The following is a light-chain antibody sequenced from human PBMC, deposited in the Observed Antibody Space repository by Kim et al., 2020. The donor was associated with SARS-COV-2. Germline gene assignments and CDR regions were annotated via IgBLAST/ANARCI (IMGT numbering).Light chain of an antibody. CDR2: RNN. J-gene: IGLJ3*02. CDR3: SALYSSLSVWV. V-gene: IGLV10-54*02. CDR1: SNIVGNQG. Sequence: LTQPPSVSKGLRQTATLTCTGNSNIVGNQGAAWLQQHQGHPPKLLSYRNNNRPSGISERFSASRSGNTASLTITGLQPEDEADYYCSALYSSLSVWV.